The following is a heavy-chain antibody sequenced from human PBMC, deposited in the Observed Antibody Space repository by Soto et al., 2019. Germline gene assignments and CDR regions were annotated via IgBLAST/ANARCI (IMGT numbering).Heavy chain of an antibody. J-gene: IGHJ5*02. Sequence: QVQLQQWGAGLLKPSETLSLTCAVYGGSFSGYYWSWIRQPPGKGLEWIGEINRSGSTNYNPSLKSRVTISVDTSKNQFSLKLSSVTAADTAVYYCARVRPDRYYDFWSGYYRGGWFDPWGQGTLVTVSS. V-gene: IGHV4-34*01. CDR2: INRSGST. CDR1: GGSFSGYY. D-gene: IGHD3-3*01. CDR3: ARVRPDRYYDFWSGYYRGGWFDP.